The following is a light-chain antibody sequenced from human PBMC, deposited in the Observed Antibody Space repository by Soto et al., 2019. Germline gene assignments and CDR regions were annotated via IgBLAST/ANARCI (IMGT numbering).Light chain of an antibody. CDR3: QQFSSYPLT. J-gene: IGKJ4*01. CDR2: DAS. CDR1: QTVRNNY. V-gene: IGKV3-20*01. Sequence: EFVLTQSPGTLSLSPGEIATLSCRASQTVRNNYLAWYQQKPGQAPRLLIYDASSRATGIPDRFSGGGSGTDFTLTINRLDPEDFAVYYCQQFSSYPLTFGGGTKVDIK.